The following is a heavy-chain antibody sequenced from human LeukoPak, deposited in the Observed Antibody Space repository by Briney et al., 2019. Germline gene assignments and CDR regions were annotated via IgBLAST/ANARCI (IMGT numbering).Heavy chain of an antibody. J-gene: IGHJ4*02. Sequence: GGSLRLSCAASGFTFSSYGMSWVRQAPGKGLECVSAISGSGGSTYYADSVKGRFTISRDNSKNTLYLQMNSLRAEDTAVYYCAKDIYGDPTGGYYFDYWGQGTLVTVSS. CDR3: AKDIYGDPTGGYYFDY. CDR2: ISGSGGST. CDR1: GFTFSSYG. V-gene: IGHV3-23*01. D-gene: IGHD4-17*01.